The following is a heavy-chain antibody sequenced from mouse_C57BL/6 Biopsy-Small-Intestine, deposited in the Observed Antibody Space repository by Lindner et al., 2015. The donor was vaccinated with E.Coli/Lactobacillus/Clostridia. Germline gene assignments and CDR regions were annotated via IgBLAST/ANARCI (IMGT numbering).Heavy chain of an antibody. Sequence: VQLQESGAELVKPGASVKLSCKTSGYTFTEYTIHWIKQRSGQGLEWIGWFYPGSDSIKYNEKFKDKATLTADKSSSTVYMELSGLTSEDSAVYFCARHEDAYFFVYWGQGTLVTVSA. D-gene: IGHD1-1*01. J-gene: IGHJ3*01. CDR3: ARHEDAYFFVY. V-gene: IGHV1-62-2*01. CDR2: FYPGSDSI. CDR1: GYTFTEYT.